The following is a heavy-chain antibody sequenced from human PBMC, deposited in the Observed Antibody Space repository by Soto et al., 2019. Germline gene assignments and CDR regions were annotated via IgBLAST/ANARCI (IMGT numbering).Heavy chain of an antibody. CDR2: INPSGGST. V-gene: IGHV1-46*01. CDR1: GYTFTSYY. Sequence: QVQLVQSGAEVKKPGASVKVSCKASGYTFTSYYMHWVRQAPGQGLEWMGIINPSGGSTSYAQKFQGRVTMTRDTSTSTVYMELSSLRSEDTAVYYCARVWPLWGSSSGYYYGMDVWGQGATVTVSS. J-gene: IGHJ6*02. CDR3: ARVWPLWGSSSGYYYGMDV. D-gene: IGHD3-16*01.